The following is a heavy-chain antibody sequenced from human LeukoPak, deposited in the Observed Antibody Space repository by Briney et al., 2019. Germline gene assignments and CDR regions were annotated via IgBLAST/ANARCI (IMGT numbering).Heavy chain of an antibody. CDR1: GGTFSSYG. J-gene: IGHJ3*02. V-gene: IGHV1-69*05. D-gene: IGHD4-17*01. Sequence: GSSVKVSCKASGGTFSSYGISWVRQAPAHGLEWMGRMIPIFGTANYAQTFQDRVTITTDESTRTAFMELSSLRSQATPGYDCATAAGSSYDYGDYVLCSDAFDIWGQGTMVTVSS. CDR2: MIPIFGTA. CDR3: ATAAGSSYDYGDYVLCSDAFDI.